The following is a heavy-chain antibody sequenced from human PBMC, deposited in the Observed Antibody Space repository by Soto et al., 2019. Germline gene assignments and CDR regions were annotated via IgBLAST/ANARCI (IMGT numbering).Heavy chain of an antibody. Sequence: QVQLVQSGADVRKAGSSVKVSCKSSGGSFSDFAISWVRQAPGKGLEWMGGIIPVSGTPNYAQRFQGRVLITADESTNTAYMDLPSLRYEDTAVYYCAITPGGSHHALYLMDVWGQGTTVSVSS. V-gene: IGHV1-69*01. CDR3: AITPGGSHHALYLMDV. CDR1: GGSFSDFA. J-gene: IGHJ6*02. CDR2: IIPVSGTP. D-gene: IGHD3-10*01.